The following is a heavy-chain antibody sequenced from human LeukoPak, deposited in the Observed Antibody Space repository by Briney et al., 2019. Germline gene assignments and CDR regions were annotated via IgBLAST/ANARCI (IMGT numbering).Heavy chain of an antibody. CDR2: IYYSGST. J-gene: IGHJ4*02. D-gene: IGHD5-18*01. Sequence: GSLRLSCAASGFTFSSYSMNWVRQAPGKGLEWIGSIYYSGSTYYNPSLKSRVTISVDTSKNQFSLKLSSVTAADTAVYYCARDLVDTAAQWGQGTLVTVSS. CDR3: ARDLVDTAAQ. CDR1: GFTFSSYS. V-gene: IGHV4-39*07.